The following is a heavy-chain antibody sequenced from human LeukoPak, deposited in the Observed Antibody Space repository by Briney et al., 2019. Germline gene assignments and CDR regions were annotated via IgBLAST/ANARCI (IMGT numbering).Heavy chain of an antibody. CDR1: GGSVRSSRPY. Sequence: SETLSLTCTVSGGSVRSSRPYWGWIRQPPGKGLEWIVSVYYVGNAYYRPSLLSRATISIDTSKTHISLRLTSVTATDTGIYYCATHDEGSYFETWGQGALVTVSS. V-gene: IGHV4-39*02. J-gene: IGHJ5*02. CDR3: ATHDEGSYFET. D-gene: IGHD3-10*01. CDR2: VYYVGNA.